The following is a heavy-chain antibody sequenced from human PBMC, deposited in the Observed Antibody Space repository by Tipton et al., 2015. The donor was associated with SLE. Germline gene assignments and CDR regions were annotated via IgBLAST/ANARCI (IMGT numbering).Heavy chain of an antibody. D-gene: IGHD4-11*01. J-gene: IGHJ6*03. Sequence: SLRLSCAASGFTFSGSAMHWVRQASGKGLGWVGRIRSKANSYATAYAASVKGRFTLSRDDSKNTAYLQMNSLKTEDTAVYYCTSHSKYYYMDVWGKGTTVTVSS. CDR2: IRSKANSYAT. V-gene: IGHV3-73*01. CDR1: GFTFSGSA. CDR3: TSHSKYYYMDV.